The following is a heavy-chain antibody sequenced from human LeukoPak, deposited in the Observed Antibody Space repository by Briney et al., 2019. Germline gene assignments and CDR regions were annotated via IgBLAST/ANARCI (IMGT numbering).Heavy chain of an antibody. V-gene: IGHV3-74*01. CDR1: GFTFSKYW. Sequence: GGSLRLSCAASGFTFSKYWMLWVREAPGKGLESVSRINTDGTVTTYADSVKGRFTVSRDNADNTMFLQMNSVRDEDTAVYYCATQQWLAPPPDSWGQGTPVTVSS. CDR2: INTDGTVT. CDR3: ATQQWLAPPPDS. D-gene: IGHD6-19*01. J-gene: IGHJ4*02.